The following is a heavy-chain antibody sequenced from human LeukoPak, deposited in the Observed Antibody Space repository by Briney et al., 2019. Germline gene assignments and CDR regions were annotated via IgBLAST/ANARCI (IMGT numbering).Heavy chain of an antibody. V-gene: IGHV1-2*02. J-gene: IGHJ6*03. D-gene: IGHD6-19*01. Sequence: ASVKVSCKASGYTFTGYYMHWVRQAPGQGLEWMGWINPNSGGTNYAQKFQGRVTMTRNTSISTAYMELSSLRSEDTAVYYCARVGSGWSYYYYYYYMDVWGKGTTVTISS. CDR1: GYTFTGYY. CDR2: INPNSGGT. CDR3: ARVGSGWSYYYYYYYMDV.